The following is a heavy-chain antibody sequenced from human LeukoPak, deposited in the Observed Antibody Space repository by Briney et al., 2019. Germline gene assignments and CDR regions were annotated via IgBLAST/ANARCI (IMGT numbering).Heavy chain of an antibody. J-gene: IGHJ3*02. D-gene: IGHD6-13*01. CDR2: INPNSGGT. Sequence: GASVKVSCKASGYTFTGYYMHWVRQAPGQGLEWMGWINPNSGGTNYAQKFQGRVTMTRDTSISTAYMELSRLRSDDTAVYYCARDFCSSWYNGRCAFDIWGQGTMVTVSS. V-gene: IGHV1-2*02. CDR1: GYTFTGYY. CDR3: ARDFCSSWYNGRCAFDI.